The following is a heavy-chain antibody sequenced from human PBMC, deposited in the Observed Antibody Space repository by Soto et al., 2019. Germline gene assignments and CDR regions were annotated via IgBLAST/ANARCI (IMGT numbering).Heavy chain of an antibody. CDR2: VSGNGGTT. Sequence: GGSLRLSCAASGFPFGSHAMSWVRQAPGKGLEWVSLVSGNGGTTNYADSVKGRFTISRDNSQKTLYLQMNSLRAEDTAIYYCAKGKAHTLFGVDTLFDYWGRGTLVTVSS. CDR3: AKGKAHTLFGVDTLFDY. D-gene: IGHD3-3*01. J-gene: IGHJ4*02. V-gene: IGHV3-23*01. CDR1: GFPFGSHA.